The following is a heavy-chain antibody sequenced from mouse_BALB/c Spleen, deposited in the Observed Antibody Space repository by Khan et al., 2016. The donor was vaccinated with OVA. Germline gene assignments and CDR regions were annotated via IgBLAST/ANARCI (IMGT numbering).Heavy chain of an antibody. V-gene: IGHV9-4*02. CDR3: GGGRAAYDRNDRGAIEF. J-gene: IGHJ4*01. D-gene: IGHD2-14*01. CDR2: INTHSGVP. CDR1: GYTFTTAG. Sequence: QIQLVQSGPELKKPGETVWISCKASGYTFTTAGIQWVQKMPGKGLKWIGWINTHSGVPKYAEDFKGRFAFSLEIYVKSAYLQITNLKNEDTATVFCGGGRAAYDRNDRGAIEFWGPGTSVTVSA.